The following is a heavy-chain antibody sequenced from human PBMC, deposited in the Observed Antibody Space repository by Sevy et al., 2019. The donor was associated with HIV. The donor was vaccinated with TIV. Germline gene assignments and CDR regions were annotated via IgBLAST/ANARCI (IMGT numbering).Heavy chain of an antibody. CDR3: AGESARGRGYS. J-gene: IGHJ4*02. CDR2: IYYNGHI. V-gene: IGHV4-59*11. CDR1: GGSITSLY. Sequence: SETLSLTCTVSGGSITSLYWNWIRQPPGKGLEWIANIYYNGHINYNPSLKSRVTLSIDTSKNQFSLRLSSVTAADTAMYYCAGESARGRGYSWGQGTLVTVSS. D-gene: IGHD3-3*01.